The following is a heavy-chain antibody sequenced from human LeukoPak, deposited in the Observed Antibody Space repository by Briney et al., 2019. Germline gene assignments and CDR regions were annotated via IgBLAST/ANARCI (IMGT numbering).Heavy chain of an antibody. D-gene: IGHD3-3*01. V-gene: IGHV3-7*01. J-gene: IGHJ6*02. Sequence: GGSLRLSCAASGFTFSSYWMSWVRQAPGKGLEWVANIKQDGSEKYYVDSVKGRFTISRDNAKNSLYLQMNGLRAEDTAVYYCARIPYYDFWSGYYTPIYYYYGMDVWGQGTTVTVSS. CDR2: IKQDGSEK. CDR3: ARIPYYDFWSGYYTPIYYYYGMDV. CDR1: GFTFSSYW.